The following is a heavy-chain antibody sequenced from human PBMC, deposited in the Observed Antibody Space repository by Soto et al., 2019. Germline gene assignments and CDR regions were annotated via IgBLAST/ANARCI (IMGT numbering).Heavy chain of an antibody. Sequence: GASLKVSRKASGYTFSDFCITWVRQAPGQGLEWMGWISVHNGKTNYAQKFQGRVTMTTDTSTSTAYMELRSLRSDDTAVYYCARDLYCSGTSCYDYWGQGTLVTVSS. V-gene: IGHV1-18*01. J-gene: IGHJ4*02. CDR3: ARDLYCSGTSCYDY. CDR1: GYTFSDFC. D-gene: IGHD2-2*01. CDR2: ISVHNGKT.